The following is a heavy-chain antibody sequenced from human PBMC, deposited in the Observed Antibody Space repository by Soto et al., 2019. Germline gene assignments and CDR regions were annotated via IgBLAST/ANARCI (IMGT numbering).Heavy chain of an antibody. CDR2: ISAYSGNT. Sequence: ASVKVSCKASGYTFTSYGISWVRQAPGQGLEWMGWISAYSGNTNYAQKLQGRVTMTTDTSTSTAYMELRSLRSDDTAVYYCAGGHVKKSYYVFWSVYYTSRGKYTCYSLGMDVGAQ. V-gene: IGHV1-18*01. D-gene: IGHD3-3*01. J-gene: IGHJ6*02. CDR1: GYTFTSYG. CDR3: AGGHVKKSYYVFWSVYYTSRGKYTCYSLGMDV.